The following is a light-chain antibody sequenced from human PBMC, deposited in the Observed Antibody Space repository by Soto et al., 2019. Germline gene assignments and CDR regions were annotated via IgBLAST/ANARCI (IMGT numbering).Light chain of an antibody. V-gene: IGLV3-21*04. J-gene: IGLJ2*01. CDR1: DIGSKG. CDR3: QVWDSGSAHVV. Sequence: CELTQPPSVSVAPGKTASISCGGNDIGSKGVHWYQQKPGQAPVLVIYSDTDLPPVITERFSGSNSANLATLTISRVEAGDEADYYCQVWDSGSAHVVFGGGTKVTVL. CDR2: SDT.